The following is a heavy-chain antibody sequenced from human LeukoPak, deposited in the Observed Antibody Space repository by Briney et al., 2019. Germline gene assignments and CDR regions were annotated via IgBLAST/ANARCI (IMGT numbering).Heavy chain of an antibody. CDR3: ASLDYTGDY. D-gene: IGHD3/OR15-3a*01. Sequence: KPGGSLRLSCAASGFTFSAYYMSWIRQAPGKGLEWVSYISSSGSTIYDADPVKGRFTISRDNAKNSLYLQMNSLRAEDTAVYYCASLDYTGDYWGQGTLVTVSS. CDR1: GFTFSAYY. J-gene: IGHJ4*02. V-gene: IGHV3-11*04. CDR2: ISSSGSTI.